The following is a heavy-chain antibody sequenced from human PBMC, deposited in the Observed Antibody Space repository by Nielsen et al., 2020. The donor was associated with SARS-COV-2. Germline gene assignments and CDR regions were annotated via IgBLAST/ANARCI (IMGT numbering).Heavy chain of an antibody. CDR1: GGSISSSSYY. J-gene: IGHJ3*02. Sequence: SETLSLTCTVSGGSISSSSYYWGWIRQPPGKGLEWIGSIYYSGSTYYNPSLKSRVTISVDTSKNQFSLKLSSVTAADTAVYYCARHERGWSRDDAFDIWGQGIMVTVSS. CDR2: IYYSGST. V-gene: IGHV4-39*01. D-gene: IGHD2-15*01. CDR3: ARHERGWSRDDAFDI.